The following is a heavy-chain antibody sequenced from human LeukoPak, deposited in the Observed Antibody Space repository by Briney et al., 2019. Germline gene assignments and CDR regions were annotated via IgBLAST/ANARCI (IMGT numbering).Heavy chain of an antibody. CDR3: ARYRAAADGGDFDY. Sequence: GGSLRLSCAASEFTCSNCWMTRVRQAPGKGLEWVANIKQDGSEKYYVDSVKGRFTISRDNAKNSVYLQMNSLRAEDTALYYCARYRAAADGGDFDYWGQGTLVTVSS. CDR1: EFTCSNCW. CDR2: IKQDGSEK. D-gene: IGHD6-13*01. J-gene: IGHJ4*02. V-gene: IGHV3-7*01.